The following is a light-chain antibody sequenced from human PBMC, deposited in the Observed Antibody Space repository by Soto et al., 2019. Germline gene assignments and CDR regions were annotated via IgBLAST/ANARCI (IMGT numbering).Light chain of an antibody. V-gene: IGLV2-8*01. Sequence: QSALTQPPSASGSPGQSVTISCTGTSSDVGGYNYVSWYQQHPGKAPKLMIYEVSKRPSGVPDRFSGSKSGNTASLTVSGLQAEDEVDYSCSSYAGSNNVVFGGGTKLTVL. CDR2: EVS. CDR1: SSDVGGYNY. J-gene: IGLJ2*01. CDR3: SSYAGSNNVV.